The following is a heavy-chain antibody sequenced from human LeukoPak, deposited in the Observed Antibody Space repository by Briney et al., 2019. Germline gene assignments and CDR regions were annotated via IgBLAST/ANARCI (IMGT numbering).Heavy chain of an antibody. V-gene: IGHV4-30-4*02. CDR1: GGSISSGDYY. D-gene: IGHD3-3*01. CDR3: AGEDLEYYDFWSGYFARTYGMDV. J-gene: IGHJ6*02. CDR2: IYYSGST. Sequence: SETLSLTCTVSGGSISSGDYYWSWIRQPPGKGLEWIGYIYYSGSTYYTPSLRGRVTISVDTSKNQFSLNLSSVTAADTAVYYCAGEDLEYYDFWSGYFARTYGMDVWGQGTTVTVSS.